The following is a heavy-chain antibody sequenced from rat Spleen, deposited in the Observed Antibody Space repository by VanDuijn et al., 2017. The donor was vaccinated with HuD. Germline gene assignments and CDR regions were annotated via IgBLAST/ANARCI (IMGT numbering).Heavy chain of an antibody. Sequence: EVQLVESGGGLVQPGRSLKLSCAASGFTFSNYGMAWVRQAPTKGLEWVASISPSGGITDYRDSVKGRFAISRDTAKSTLYLQMDSLGSEDTATYYCTRDYGGFAYWGQGTLVTVSS. CDR1: GFTFSNYG. CDR3: TRDYGGFAY. CDR2: ISPSGGIT. D-gene: IGHD1-11*01. V-gene: IGHV5-19*01. J-gene: IGHJ3*01.